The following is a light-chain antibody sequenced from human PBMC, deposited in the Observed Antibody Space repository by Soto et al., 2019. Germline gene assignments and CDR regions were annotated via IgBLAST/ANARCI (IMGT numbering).Light chain of an antibody. Sequence: QSVLAQSPSASGTPGQRVTISCSGSSSNIGSNTVNWYQHLPGTAPRLLIYSNNERPSGVLDRFSGSKSGTSASLAISGLQSEDEADYYCATWDDSLNGVLFGGGTKVTVL. J-gene: IGLJ2*01. V-gene: IGLV1-44*01. CDR3: ATWDDSLNGVL. CDR2: SNN. CDR1: SSNIGSNT.